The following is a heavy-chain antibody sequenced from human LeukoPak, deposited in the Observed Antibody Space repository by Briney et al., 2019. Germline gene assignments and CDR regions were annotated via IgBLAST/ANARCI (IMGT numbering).Heavy chain of an antibody. CDR1: GGSISSGGYY. D-gene: IGHD2-2*01. CDR3: AREGYCSSTSCMKSFDY. J-gene: IGHJ4*02. Sequence: SQTLSLTCTVSGGSISSGGYYWSWIRQHPGKGLEWIGYIYYSGSTYYNPSLKSRVTISVDTSRNQFSLKLSSVTAADTAVYYCAREGYCSSTSCMKSFDYWGQGTLVTVSS. V-gene: IGHV4-31*03. CDR2: IYYSGST.